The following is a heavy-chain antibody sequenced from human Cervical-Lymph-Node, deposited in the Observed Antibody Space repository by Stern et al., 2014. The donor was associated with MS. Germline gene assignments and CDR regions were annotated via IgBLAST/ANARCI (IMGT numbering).Heavy chain of an antibody. Sequence: VQLVESGGGVVQPGRSLRLSCAASGFTFSSSGMHWVRQAPGKGLGWLAIIYYDGSNRYYADSVKGRFTISRDNSKNTLYLQMNSLRVEDTAVYYCAREGGNTAEYFQHWGQGTLVTVSS. CDR3: AREGGNTAEYFQH. CDR1: GFTFSSSG. D-gene: IGHD4-23*01. CDR2: IYYDGSNR. V-gene: IGHV3-33*01. J-gene: IGHJ1*01.